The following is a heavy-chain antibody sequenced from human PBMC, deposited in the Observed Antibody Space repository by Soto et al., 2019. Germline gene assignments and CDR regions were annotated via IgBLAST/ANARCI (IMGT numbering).Heavy chain of an antibody. CDR2: IYYSGST. J-gene: IGHJ4*02. V-gene: IGHV4-59*01. D-gene: IGHD3-9*01. CDR1: GGSISSYY. CDR3: ARSAPYYDILTGYWGFYDY. Sequence: SETLSLTCTVSGGSISSYYCSWIRQPPGKGLEWIGYIYYSGSTNYNPSLKSRVTISVDTSKNQFSLKLSSVTAADTAVYYCARSAPYYDILTGYWGFYDYWGQGTLVTAP.